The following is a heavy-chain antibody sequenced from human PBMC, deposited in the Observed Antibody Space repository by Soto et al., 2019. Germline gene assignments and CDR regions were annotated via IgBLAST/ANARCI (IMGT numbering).Heavy chain of an antibody. CDR1: GFTFSHYV. V-gene: IGHV3-23*01. Sequence: VQLLESGGGLVRPGGSLRLSCAASGFTFSHYVLSWVRQAPGGGLEWVSSISGSGSSVYLADSVRGRFAMSRDLSTHTVSLQMNSLTVEDTAIYYCAKVRASYLSASYFYYGLEVWGQGTTVTVSS. J-gene: IGHJ6*02. CDR2: ISGSGSSV. CDR3: AKVRASYLSASYFYYGLEV. D-gene: IGHD2-21*01.